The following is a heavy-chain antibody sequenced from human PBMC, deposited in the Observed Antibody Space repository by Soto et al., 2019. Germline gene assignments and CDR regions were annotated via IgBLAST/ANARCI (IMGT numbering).Heavy chain of an antibody. Sequence: SETLSLTCSVSGASVSSGGYFWTWIRQPPGKGLEWIGYIYSSGSTNYNPSLQSRVSMSVDTSKSQFSLKLSSVTAADTAVYYCARHWALGPPPDYWGQGTLVTVSS. CDR2: IYSSGST. D-gene: IGHD3-16*01. CDR3: ARHWALGPPPDY. V-gene: IGHV4-61*08. CDR1: GASVSSGGYF. J-gene: IGHJ4*02.